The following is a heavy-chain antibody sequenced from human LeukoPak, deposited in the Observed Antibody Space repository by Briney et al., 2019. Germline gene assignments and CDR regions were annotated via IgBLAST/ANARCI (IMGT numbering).Heavy chain of an antibody. J-gene: IGHJ4*02. D-gene: IGHD5-18*01. CDR2: ISSSSSYI. V-gene: IGHV3-21*01. CDR3: ARERGYTYNFDY. CDR1: GFTFSSYN. Sequence: PGGSLRLSCATSGFTFSSYNINWVRQAPGKGLEWVSSISSSSSYIYYAYSVKGRFTISRDNAKNSLYLQMNSLRAEDTAVYYCARERGYTYNFDYWGQGTLVTVSS.